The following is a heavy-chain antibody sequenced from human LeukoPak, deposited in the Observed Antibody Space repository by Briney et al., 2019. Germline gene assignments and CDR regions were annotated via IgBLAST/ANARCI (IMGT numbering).Heavy chain of an antibody. V-gene: IGHV7-4-1*02. CDR2: INTNTGNP. CDR1: GYTFTNYT. J-gene: IGHJ4*02. CDR3: ARVAQGDYVDY. D-gene: IGHD2-15*01. Sequence: GASVKVSCKASGYTFTNYTINWVRLVPGQGLEWMGWINTNTGNPTYAQGFTGRFVFSLDTSVTTSYLQISSLKAEDTAVYYCARVAQGDYVDYWGQGTLVTVSS.